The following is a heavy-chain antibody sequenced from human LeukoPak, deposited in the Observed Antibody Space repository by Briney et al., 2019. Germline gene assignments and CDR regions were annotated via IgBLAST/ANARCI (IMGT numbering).Heavy chain of an antibody. V-gene: IGHV4-34*01. CDR1: GGXFSGYY. D-gene: IGHD3-22*01. Sequence: SETLSLTCAVYGGXFSGYYCSWIRQPPGKGLEWIGEIYHSGNTNYNPSLRGRVTISADKSNNQFSLRLSSVTAAGTAVYYCAYYDSSGYYFDYWGQGTLVTVSS. CDR3: AYYDSSGYYFDY. J-gene: IGHJ4*02. CDR2: IYHSGNT.